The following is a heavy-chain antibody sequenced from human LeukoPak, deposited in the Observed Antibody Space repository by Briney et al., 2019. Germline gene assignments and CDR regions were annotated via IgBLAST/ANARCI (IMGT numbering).Heavy chain of an antibody. J-gene: IGHJ4*02. V-gene: IGHV3-74*01. D-gene: IGHD6-19*01. CDR3: ARAVAGAFNPYYFDY. CDR2: INSDGSST. CDR1: GFTFSSYW. Sequence: GGSLRLSCAASGFTFSSYWMHWVRQAPGKGLVWVSRINSDGSSTSYADSVKGRFTISRDNAKNTLYLQMNSLRAGDTAVYYCARAVAGAFNPYYFDYWGQGTLVTVSS.